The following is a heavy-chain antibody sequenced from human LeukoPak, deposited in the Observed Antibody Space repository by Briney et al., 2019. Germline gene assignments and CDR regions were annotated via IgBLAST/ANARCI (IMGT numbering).Heavy chain of an antibody. CDR2: INSDGIGT. CDR3: ARDGNYYDSSGPADY. J-gene: IGHJ4*02. V-gene: IGHV3-74*01. D-gene: IGHD3-22*01. CDR1: RFTFSRYW. Sequence: GGALRLSCADSRFTFSRYWMHWVLQAPGKGLVWVSRINSDGIGTSYADSVKGRFTISRDNAKNTLYLQMNSLRAEDTAVYYCARDGNYYDSSGPADYWGQGTLVTGSS.